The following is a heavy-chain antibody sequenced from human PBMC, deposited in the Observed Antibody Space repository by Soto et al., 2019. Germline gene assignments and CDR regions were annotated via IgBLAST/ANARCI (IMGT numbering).Heavy chain of an antibody. V-gene: IGHV1-69*12. CDR3: ARDGQYYYDSSGYYYTSDY. CDR2: IIPIFGTA. CDR1: GGTFSSYA. D-gene: IGHD3-22*01. Sequence: QVQLVQSGAEVKKPGSSVKVSCKASGGTFSSYAISWVRQAPGQGLEWMGGIIPIFGTANYAQKFQGRVTITADESTSTAYMELRSLRSEDTAVYYCARDGQYYYDSSGYYYTSDYWGQGTLVTVSS. J-gene: IGHJ4*02.